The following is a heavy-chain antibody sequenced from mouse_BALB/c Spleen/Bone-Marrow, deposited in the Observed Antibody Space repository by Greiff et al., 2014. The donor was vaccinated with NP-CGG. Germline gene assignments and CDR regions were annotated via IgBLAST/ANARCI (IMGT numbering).Heavy chain of an antibody. V-gene: IGHV5-6*01. CDR2: ISSGGSYT. CDR3: ARQTYYDDDGYFDY. CDR1: GFTFSSYG. D-gene: IGHD2-4*01. J-gene: IGHJ2*01. Sequence: EVMLVESGGDLVKPGGSLKLSCAASGFTFSSYGMSWVRQTPDKRLEWVATISSGGSYTYYPDSVKGRFTLSRDNAKNTLYLQMSSLKSEDTAMYYCARQTYYDDDGYFDYWGQGTTLTDSS.